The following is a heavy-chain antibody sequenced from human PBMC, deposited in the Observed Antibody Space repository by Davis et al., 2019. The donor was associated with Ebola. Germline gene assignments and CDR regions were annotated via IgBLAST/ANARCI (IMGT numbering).Heavy chain of an antibody. D-gene: IGHD2-15*01. J-gene: IGHJ6*02. CDR3: ARGYCSGGSCYYDYYYGMDV. V-gene: IGHV1-69*13. Sequence: SVKVSCKASGGTFSSYAISWVRQAPGQGLEWMGGIIPIFGTANYAQKFQGRVTITADESTSTAYMELSSLRSEDTAVYYCARGYCSGGSCYYDYYYGMDVWGQGTLVTVSS. CDR2: IIPIFGTA. CDR1: GGTFSSYA.